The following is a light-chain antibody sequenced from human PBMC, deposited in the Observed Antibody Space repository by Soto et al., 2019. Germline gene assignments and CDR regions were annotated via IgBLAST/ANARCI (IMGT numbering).Light chain of an antibody. CDR2: KAS. CDR1: LTISSW. V-gene: IGKV1-5*03. CDR3: QHYYSHPQA. J-gene: IGKJ1*01. Sequence: MTRSSSTLSGSVGDRVNITCLSCLTISSWLAWYQQKPGQAPKLLIYKASTLKSGVPSRFSGSGSGTDFTLTISSLQPDDFAAYYCQHYYSHPQAFGQGTKVDI.